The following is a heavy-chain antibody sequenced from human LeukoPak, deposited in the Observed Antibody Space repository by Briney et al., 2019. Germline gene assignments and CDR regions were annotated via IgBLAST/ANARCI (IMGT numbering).Heavy chain of an antibody. Sequence: GGSPRLSCAASGFIVDDYAMYWVRQAPGKGLEWVSLISGDGGSTYYADSVKGRFTISRDNSKNSLFLQMNSLRTEDTALYCCAKDILSEQWHDAFDIWGQGTMVTVSS. CDR1: GFIVDDYA. CDR2: ISGDGGST. D-gene: IGHD6-19*01. J-gene: IGHJ3*02. V-gene: IGHV3-43*02. CDR3: AKDILSEQWHDAFDI.